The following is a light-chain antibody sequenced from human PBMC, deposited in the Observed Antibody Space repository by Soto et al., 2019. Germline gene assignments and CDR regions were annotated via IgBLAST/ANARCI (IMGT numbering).Light chain of an antibody. V-gene: IGKV3-15*01. Sequence: EIVMTQSPATLSVSPGERATLSCRASQSVSSNLAWYQQKPGQAPRLLIYGASTRATGIPARFSGSGSGTEFTLTISSLQSEDFAVYYCQQSNNWSYTFGQGTKLEIK. CDR3: QQSNNWSYT. CDR2: GAS. J-gene: IGKJ2*01. CDR1: QSVSSN.